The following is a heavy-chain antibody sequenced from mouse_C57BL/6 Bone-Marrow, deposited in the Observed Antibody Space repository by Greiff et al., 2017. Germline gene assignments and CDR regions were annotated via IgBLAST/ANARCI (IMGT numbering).Heavy chain of an antibody. D-gene: IGHD3-2*02. J-gene: IGHJ4*01. V-gene: IGHV2-2*01. CDR2: IWSGGST. CDR3: ARKGATAQATGAMDY. Sequence: QVQLQQSGPGLVQPSQSLSITCTVSGFSLTSYGVHWVRQSPGKGLEWLGVIWSGGSTDYNAAFISRLSISKDNFKSKVFFKMNSLQADDTAIYYCARKGATAQATGAMDYWGQGTSVTVSS. CDR1: GFSLTSYG.